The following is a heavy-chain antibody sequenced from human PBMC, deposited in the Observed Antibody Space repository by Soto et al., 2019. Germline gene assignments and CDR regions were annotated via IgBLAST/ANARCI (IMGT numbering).Heavy chain of an antibody. V-gene: IGHV3-30-3*01. Sequence: QVQLVESGGGVVQPGRSLRLSCAASGFTFSSYAMHWVRQAPGKGLEWVAVISYDGSNKYYADSVKGRFTISRDNSKNTLSLQMNSLRSEYTAVYYCARPLWRNDYNGGHFDLWGRGTLVTVSS. CDR2: ISYDGSNK. CDR3: ARPLWRNDYNGGHFDL. D-gene: IGHD4-4*01. J-gene: IGHJ2*01. CDR1: GFTFSSYA.